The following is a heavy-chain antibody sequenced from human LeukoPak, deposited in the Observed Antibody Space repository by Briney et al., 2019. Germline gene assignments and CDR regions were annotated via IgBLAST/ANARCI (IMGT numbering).Heavy chain of an antibody. CDR1: GGSISSGGYY. CDR3: ARGGVTGDGYNYSPTRTSYFDY. V-gene: IGHV4-31*03. CDR2: IYYSGST. J-gene: IGHJ4*02. Sequence: SETLSLTCTVSGGSISSGGYYWSWIRQHPGKGLEWIGYIYYSGSTYYNPSLKSRVTISVDTSKNQFSLKLSSVTAADTAVYYCARGGVTGDGYNYSPTRTSYFDYWGQGTLVTVSS. D-gene: IGHD5-24*01.